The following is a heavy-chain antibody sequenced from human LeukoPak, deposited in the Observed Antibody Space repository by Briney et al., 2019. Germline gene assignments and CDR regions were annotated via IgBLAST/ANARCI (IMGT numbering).Heavy chain of an antibody. J-gene: IGHJ2*01. CDR2: IYYSGST. D-gene: IGHD6-13*01. CDR3: ARGEAAAAADWYFDL. Sequence: SETLSLTCTVSGGSISSSSYCWGWIRQPPGKGLEWIGSIYYSGSTYYNPSLKSRVTISVDTSKNQFSLKLGSVTAADTAVYYCARGEAAAAADWYFDLWGRGTLVTVSS. CDR1: GGSISSSSYC. V-gene: IGHV4-39*07.